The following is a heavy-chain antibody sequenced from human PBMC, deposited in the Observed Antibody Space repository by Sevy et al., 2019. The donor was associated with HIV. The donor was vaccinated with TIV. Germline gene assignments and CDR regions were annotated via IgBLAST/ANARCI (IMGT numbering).Heavy chain of an antibody. D-gene: IGHD2-15*01. Sequence: GGSLRLSCAASGFTFSSYDMHWVRQATGKGLEWVSAIGTAGDTYYPGSVKGRFTISRENAKNSLYLQMNSLRAGDTAVYYCARDQGWVCSGGSCYSVYGMDVWGQGTTVTVSS. J-gene: IGHJ6*02. CDR2: IGTAGDT. CDR3: ARDQGWVCSGGSCYSVYGMDV. V-gene: IGHV3-13*01. CDR1: GFTFSSYD.